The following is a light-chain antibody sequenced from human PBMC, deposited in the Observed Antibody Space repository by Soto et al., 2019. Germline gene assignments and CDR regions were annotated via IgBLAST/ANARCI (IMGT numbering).Light chain of an antibody. CDR2: VAS. CDR1: QSIGSR. J-gene: IGKJ5*01. V-gene: IGKV1-39*01. CDR3: QQSYSIPFT. Sequence: DIQMTQSPPSLSASVGDRVTVTCRASQSIGSRLNWYQQKSGKAPNLLIYVASSLQSGVPSRFSGSGSGTDFTLTISSLQPEDIATYYCQQSYSIPFTFGQGTRLEIK.